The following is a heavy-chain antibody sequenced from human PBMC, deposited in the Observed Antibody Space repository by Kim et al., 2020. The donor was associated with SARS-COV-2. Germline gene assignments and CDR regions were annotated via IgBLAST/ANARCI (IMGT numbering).Heavy chain of an antibody. CDR1: GGSISSYY. Sequence: SETLSLTCTVSGGSISSYYWSWIRQPPGKGLEWIGYIYYSGSTNYNPSLKSRVTISVDTSKNQFSLKLSSVTAADTAVYYCARLYGSGSYYSGYYYYGMDVWGQGTTVTVSS. V-gene: IGHV4-59*08. CDR2: IYYSGST. D-gene: IGHD3-10*01. CDR3: ARLYGSGSYYSGYYYYGMDV. J-gene: IGHJ6*02.